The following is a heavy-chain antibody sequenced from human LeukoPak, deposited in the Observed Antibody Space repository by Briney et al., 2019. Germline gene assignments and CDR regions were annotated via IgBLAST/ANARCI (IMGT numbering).Heavy chain of an antibody. D-gene: IGHD5-18*01. Sequence: GGSLRLSCAASGFTFSSYAMHWVRQAPGKGLEWVAVISYDGSNKYYADSVKGRFTISRDNSKNTLYLQMNSLRAEDTAVYYCARSVDTAMVTVDYWGQGTLVTVSP. CDR3: ARSVDTAMVTVDY. J-gene: IGHJ4*02. V-gene: IGHV3-30*04. CDR1: GFTFSSYA. CDR2: ISYDGSNK.